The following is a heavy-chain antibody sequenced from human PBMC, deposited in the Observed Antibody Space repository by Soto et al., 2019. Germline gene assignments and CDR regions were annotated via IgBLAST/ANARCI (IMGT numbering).Heavy chain of an antibody. Sequence: PGGSLRLSCAASGFTFISYEMNWVRQAPGKGLEWVSYIGSDGTTIYYADSVKGRFTISRDNAKNSLYLQLNSLRAEDTAVYYCAREGCSRTNCGYFDLWGRGTLVTVSS. CDR2: IGSDGTTI. CDR3: AREGCSRTNCGYFDL. J-gene: IGHJ2*01. CDR1: GFTFISYE. V-gene: IGHV3-48*03. D-gene: IGHD2-2*01.